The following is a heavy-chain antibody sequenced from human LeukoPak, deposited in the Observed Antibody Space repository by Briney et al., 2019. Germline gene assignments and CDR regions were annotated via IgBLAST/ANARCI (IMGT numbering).Heavy chain of an antibody. CDR2: IYYSGST. CDR1: GGSISSYC. Sequence: PSETLSLTCTVSGGSISSYCWGWIRQPPGKGLEWIGYIYYSGSTNYNPSLKSRVTISVDTSKNQFSLKLSSVTAADTAVYYCARLDGMGAFDIWGQGTMVTVSS. CDR3: ARLDGMGAFDI. J-gene: IGHJ3*02. V-gene: IGHV4-59*08. D-gene: IGHD1-14*01.